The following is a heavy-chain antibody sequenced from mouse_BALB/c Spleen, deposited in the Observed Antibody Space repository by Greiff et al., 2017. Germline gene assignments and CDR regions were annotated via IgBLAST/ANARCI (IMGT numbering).Heavy chain of an antibody. CDR2: ISSGGGST. J-gene: IGHJ4*01. D-gene: IGHD1-1*01. CDR1: GFAFSSYD. Sequence: EVKVVESGGGLVKPGGSLKLSCAASGFAFSSYDMSWVRQTPEKRLEWVAYISSGGGSTYYPDTVKGRFTISRDNAKNTLYLQMSSLKSEDTAMYYCARQGDYYGSSYVDYYAMDYWGQGTSVTVSS. V-gene: IGHV5-12-1*01. CDR3: ARQGDYYGSSYVDYYAMDY.